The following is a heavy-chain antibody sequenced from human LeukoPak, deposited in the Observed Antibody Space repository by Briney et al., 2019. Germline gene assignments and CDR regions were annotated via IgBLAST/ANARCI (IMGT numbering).Heavy chain of an antibody. J-gene: IGHJ6*04. CDR2: ISSSSSTI. D-gene: IGHD3-10*02. V-gene: IGHV3-48*04. CDR1: GSTFSSYS. CDR3: AELGITMIGGV. Sequence: PGGSLRLSCAASGSTFSSYSMNWVRRAPGKGLEWVSYISSSSSTIYYADSVKGRFTISRDNAKNSLYLQMNSLRAEDTAVYYCAELGITMIGGVWGKGTTVTISS.